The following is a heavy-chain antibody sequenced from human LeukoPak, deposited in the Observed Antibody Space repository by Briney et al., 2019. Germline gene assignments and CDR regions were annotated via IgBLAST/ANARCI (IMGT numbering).Heavy chain of an antibody. Sequence: SETLSLTCAVYGGSFSGYYWSWIRQPPGKGLEWIGEINHSGSTNYNPSLKSRVTISVDTSKNQFSLKLSSVTATDTAVYYCARTSIYYDSSGYRSWGQGTLVTVSS. V-gene: IGHV4-34*01. CDR2: INHSGST. J-gene: IGHJ5*02. CDR1: GGSFSGYY. D-gene: IGHD3-22*01. CDR3: ARTSIYYDSSGYRS.